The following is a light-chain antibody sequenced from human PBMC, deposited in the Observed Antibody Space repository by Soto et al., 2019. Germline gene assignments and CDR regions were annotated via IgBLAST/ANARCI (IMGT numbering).Light chain of an antibody. J-gene: IGKJ2*01. CDR3: QQHNSWPFT. CDR2: GAS. CDR1: QSVGST. Sequence: EIVMTQSPATLSVSPGERATLSCRASQSVGSTLVWYQQKPGQAPRLLIFGASTTATGIPARFSGSGSGTEVTLTVSSLQSEDFAVYYCQQHNSWPFTFGQGTKLEIK. V-gene: IGKV3-15*01.